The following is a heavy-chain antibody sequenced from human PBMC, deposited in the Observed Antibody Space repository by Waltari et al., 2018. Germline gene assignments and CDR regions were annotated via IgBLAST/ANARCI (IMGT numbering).Heavy chain of an antibody. CDR1: GGSISSSRYY. D-gene: IGHD3-10*01. V-gene: IGHV4-39*01. Sequence: QLQLQESGPGLVKPSETLSLPCTVSGGSISSSRYYWGWIRQPPGKGLEWIGSIHYSGSTYYNPSLKSRVTISVDTSKNQFSLKLSSVTAADTAVYYCARVRGVTPDFDYWGQGTLVTVSS. CDR2: IHYSGST. CDR3: ARVRGVTPDFDY. J-gene: IGHJ4*02.